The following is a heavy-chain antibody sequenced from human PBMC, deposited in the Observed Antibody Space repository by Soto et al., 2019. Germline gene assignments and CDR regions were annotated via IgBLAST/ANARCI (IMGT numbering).Heavy chain of an antibody. CDR1: GYTLTELS. D-gene: IGHD4-17*01. J-gene: IGHJ3*02. CDR2: FDPEDGET. CDR3: ATDSSPVVGYGDYARAFDI. V-gene: IGHV1-24*01. Sequence: ASVKVSCKVSGYTLTELSMHWVRQAPGKGLEWMGGFDPEDGETIYAQKFQGRVTMTEDTSTDTAYMELSSLRSEDTAVYYCATDSSPVVGYGDYARAFDIWGQGTMVTV.